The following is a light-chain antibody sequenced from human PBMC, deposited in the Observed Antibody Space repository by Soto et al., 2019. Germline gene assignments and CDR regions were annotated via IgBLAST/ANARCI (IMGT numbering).Light chain of an antibody. J-gene: IGKJ1*01. CDR2: KVS. Sequence: DVVMTQSPLSLPVTLGQPASISCRSSQSLIHSDGDTYLNWFQQRPVQSPRRLIYKVSDRDSGVPDRFSGSGSGPDFTLKISRVEAEDVGIYYCMQGTHWPWTFGQGTEVEIK. V-gene: IGKV2-30*02. CDR3: MQGTHWPWT. CDR1: QSLIHSDGDTY.